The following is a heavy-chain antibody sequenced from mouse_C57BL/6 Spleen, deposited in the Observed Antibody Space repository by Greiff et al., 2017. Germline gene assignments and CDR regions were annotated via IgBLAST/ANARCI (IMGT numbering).Heavy chain of an antibody. CDR3: TRRGSDGYTPGFAY. V-gene: IGHV1-15*01. Sequence: VQLQQSGAELVRPGASVTLSCKASGYTFTDYEMHWVKQTPVHGLEWIGAIDPETGGTAYNQKFKGKAILTADKSSSTAYMELRSLTSEDSAVYYCTRRGSDGYTPGFAYWGQGTLVTVSA. CDR2: IDPETGGT. J-gene: IGHJ3*01. D-gene: IGHD2-3*01. CDR1: GYTFTDYE.